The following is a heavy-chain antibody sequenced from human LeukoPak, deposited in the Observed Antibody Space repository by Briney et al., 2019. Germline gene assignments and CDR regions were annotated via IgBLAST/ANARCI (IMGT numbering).Heavy chain of an antibody. Sequence: SQTLSLACTVSSGSISSGSYYWSWIRQPAGKGLEWIGRIYTSGSTNYNPSLKSRVTISVDTSKNQFSLKLSSVTAADTAVYYCARKIRGYRGGDCYSVWGQGTLVTVSS. CDR3: ARKIRGYRGGDCYSV. D-gene: IGHD2-21*02. CDR1: SGSISSGSYY. V-gene: IGHV4-61*02. J-gene: IGHJ4*02. CDR2: IYTSGST.